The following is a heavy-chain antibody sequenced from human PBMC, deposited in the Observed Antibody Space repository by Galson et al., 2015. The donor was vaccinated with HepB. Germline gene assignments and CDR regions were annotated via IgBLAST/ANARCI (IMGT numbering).Heavy chain of an antibody. V-gene: IGHV3-20*01. J-gene: IGHJ6*03. CDR3: ARGARSYDFWSGYSHYMDV. CDR1: GFTFDDYG. CDR2: INWNGGST. D-gene: IGHD3-3*01. Sequence: LRLSCAASGFTFDDYGMSWVRQAPGKGLEWVSGINWNGGSTGYADSVKGRFTISRDNAKNSLYLQMNSLRAEDTALYHCARGARSYDFWSGYSHYMDVWGKGTTVTVSS.